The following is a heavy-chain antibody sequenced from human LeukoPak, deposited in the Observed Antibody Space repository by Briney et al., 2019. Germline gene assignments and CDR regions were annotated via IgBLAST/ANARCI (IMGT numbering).Heavy chain of an antibody. J-gene: IGHJ4*02. Sequence: SETLSLTCTVSGGSISSSSYYWGWIRQPPGKGLEWIGSIYYSGSTYYNPSLKSRVTISVDTSKNQFSLKLSSVTAADTAVYYSARVSLGSYGDYWGQGTLDTVSS. CDR2: IYYSGST. CDR1: GGSISSSSYY. D-gene: IGHD3-16*01. V-gene: IGHV4-39*07. CDR3: ARVSLGSYGDY.